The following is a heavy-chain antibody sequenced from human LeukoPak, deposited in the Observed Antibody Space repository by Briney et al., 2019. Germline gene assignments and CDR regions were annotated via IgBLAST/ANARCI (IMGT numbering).Heavy chain of an antibody. CDR2: IKQDGSEK. CDR1: GFTFSSYR. J-gene: IGHJ4*02. CDR3: AREELGIGYYFDY. Sequence: PGGSLRLSCAASGFTFSSYRMSWVRQAPGKGLEWVANIKQDGSEKYYVDSVKGRFTISRDNAKNSLYLQMNRLRAEDTAVYYCAREELGIGYYFDYWGQGTLVTVSS. D-gene: IGHD7-27*01. V-gene: IGHV3-7*01.